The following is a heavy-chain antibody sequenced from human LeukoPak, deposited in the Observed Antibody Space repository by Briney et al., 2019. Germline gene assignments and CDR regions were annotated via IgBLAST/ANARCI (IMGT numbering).Heavy chain of an antibody. CDR1: GFTFSSYW. V-gene: IGHV3-74*01. CDR3: ARAPGTAMVMDTSRYYFDY. D-gene: IGHD5-18*01. J-gene: IGHJ4*02. Sequence: GGSLRLSCAASGFTFSSYWMHWVRQAPGKGLVWVSRINSDGSSTSYADSVKGRFTISRDNSKNTLYLQMNSLRAEDTAVYYCARAPGTAMVMDTSRYYFDYWGQGTLVTVSS. CDR2: INSDGSST.